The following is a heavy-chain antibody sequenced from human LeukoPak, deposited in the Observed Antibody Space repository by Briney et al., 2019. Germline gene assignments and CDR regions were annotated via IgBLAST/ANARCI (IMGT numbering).Heavy chain of an antibody. D-gene: IGHD3-10*01. Sequence: GASVKVSCKASGYTFTSYGTSWLRQAPGQGLEWMGWISAYNGNTNYAQKLQGRVTMTTDTSTSTAYMELRSLRSDDTAVYYCARRATYYYGSSNWFDPWGQGTLVTVSS. V-gene: IGHV1-18*01. CDR2: ISAYNGNT. J-gene: IGHJ5*02. CDR1: GYTFTSYG. CDR3: ARRATYYYGSSNWFDP.